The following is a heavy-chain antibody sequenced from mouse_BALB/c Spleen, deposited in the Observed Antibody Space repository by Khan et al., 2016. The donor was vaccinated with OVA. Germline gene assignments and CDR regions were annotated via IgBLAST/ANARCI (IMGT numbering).Heavy chain of an antibody. CDR3: ARRMPTY. CDR2: VHYSGRS. CDR1: GYFITSGYN. J-gene: IGHJ3*01. Sequence: EVKLEESGPDLVKPSQSLSLTCPVTGYFITSGYNWHWIRQFPGNKLDCMGYVHYSGRSRYNHSLNSRIYITRDTSKNQFFLQLNSVTTQDTATYDCARRMPTYWDHGSMGTVTA. V-gene: IGHV3-1*02.